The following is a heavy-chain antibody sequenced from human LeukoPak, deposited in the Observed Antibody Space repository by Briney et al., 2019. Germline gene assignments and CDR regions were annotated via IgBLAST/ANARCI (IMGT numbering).Heavy chain of an antibody. V-gene: IGHV4-61*02. CDR2: IYSSGST. D-gene: IGHD3-10*01. Sequence: SETLSLTCTVSGGSISSGTYYWGWIRQPAGKGLEWIGRIYSSGSTNYNPSLKSRVTISVDTSKNQFSLKLSSVTAADTAVFYCAANSADYNTLGSSYKVWGQGTLVTVSS. CDR1: GGSISSGTYY. J-gene: IGHJ4*02. CDR3: AANSADYNTLGSSYKV.